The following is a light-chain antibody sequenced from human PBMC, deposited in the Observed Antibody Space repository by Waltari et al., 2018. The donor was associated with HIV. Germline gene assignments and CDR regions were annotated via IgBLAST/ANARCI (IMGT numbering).Light chain of an antibody. CDR3: AAWDDSLNGYV. CDR1: SSNPGSNA. Sequence: QSVLTQPPSVSEAPRPRVTISCSGSSSNPGSNAVNWYQQVPGKAPKLLIYYDDLLSSGVSDRFSGSKSGTSASLAIRGLQSEDEADYYCAAWDDSLNGYVFGSGTKVTVL. J-gene: IGLJ1*01. CDR2: YDD. V-gene: IGLV1-36*01.